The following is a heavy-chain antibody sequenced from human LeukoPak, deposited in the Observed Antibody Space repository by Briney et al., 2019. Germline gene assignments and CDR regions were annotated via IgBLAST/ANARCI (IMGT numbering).Heavy chain of an antibody. V-gene: IGHV3-21*01. CDR3: ARSMDTAMVTFDY. CDR2: ISSSSSYI. CDR1: GFTFSSYS. D-gene: IGHD5-18*01. J-gene: IGHJ4*02. Sequence: GGSLRLSCAASGFTFSSYSMNWVRQAPGKGLEWVSSISSSSSYIYYADSVKGRFTISRDNAKNSLYLQMNSLRAEDTAVYYCARSMDTAMVTFDYWGQGTLVTVSS.